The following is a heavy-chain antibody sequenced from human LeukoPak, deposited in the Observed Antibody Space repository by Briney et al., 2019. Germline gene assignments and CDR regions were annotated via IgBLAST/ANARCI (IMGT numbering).Heavy chain of an antibody. V-gene: IGHV1-3*01. D-gene: IGHD3-10*01. CDR3: ARELNLWFGDYYGMDV. Sequence: ASVNVSCKASGYTFTSYAMHWVRQAPGQRLEWMGWINAGNGNTKYSQKFQGRVTITRDTSASTAYMELSSLRSEDTAVYYCARELNLWFGDYYGMDVWGQGTTVTVSS. CDR1: GYTFTSYA. CDR2: INAGNGNT. J-gene: IGHJ6*02.